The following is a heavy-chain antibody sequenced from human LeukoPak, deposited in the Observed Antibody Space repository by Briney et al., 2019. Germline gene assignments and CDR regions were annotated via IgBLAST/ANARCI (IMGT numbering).Heavy chain of an antibody. D-gene: IGHD3-3*01. V-gene: IGHV1-18*01. Sequence: GASVKVSCEASGYTFSSYGISWVRQASGQGLEWMGWISAYNGNTNYAQKLQGRVTMTTDTSTSTAYMELRSLRSDDTAVYYCARDRYYDFWSGYYNLFDYWGQGTLVTVSS. J-gene: IGHJ4*02. CDR1: GYTFSSYG. CDR2: ISAYNGNT. CDR3: ARDRYYDFWSGYYNLFDY.